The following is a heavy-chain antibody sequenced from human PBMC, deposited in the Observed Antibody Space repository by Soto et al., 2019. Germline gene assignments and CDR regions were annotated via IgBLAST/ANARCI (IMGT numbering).Heavy chain of an antibody. V-gene: IGHV4-59*11. CDR2: ISYSGST. J-gene: IGHJ4*02. CDR3: ARAEPDASVGY. D-gene: IGHD2-2*01. Sequence: SETLSLTCTVSGASMSSHYWTWLRQSPGKGLEWIGYISYSGSTYYNPSHKSRVTISADTSRNQFSLKLSAVISADTAVYYCARAEPDASVGYWGKGTLVTVS. CDR1: GASMSSHY.